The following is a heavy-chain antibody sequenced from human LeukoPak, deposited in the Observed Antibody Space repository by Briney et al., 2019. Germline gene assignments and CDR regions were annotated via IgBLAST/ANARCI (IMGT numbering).Heavy chain of an antibody. CDR3: ARTIGDYVWGFRDAFDI. V-gene: IGHV4-4*02. CDR2: IYHSGST. J-gene: IGHJ3*02. Sequence: SETLSLTCAVSGGSISSSNWWSWVRQPPGQGLEWIGEIYHSGSTNYNPSLKSRVTISVDKSKNQFSLKLSSVTAADTAVYYCARTIGDYVWGFRDAFDIWGQGTMVTVSS. D-gene: IGHD3-16*01. CDR1: GGSISSSNW.